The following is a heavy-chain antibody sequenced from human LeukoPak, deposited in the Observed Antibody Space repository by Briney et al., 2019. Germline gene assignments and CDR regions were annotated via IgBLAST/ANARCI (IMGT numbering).Heavy chain of an antibody. Sequence: SETLSLTCTVSGGSIGSHYWRWIRQPPGEGLEWIGCIYYSGTTSYNPSLKSRVTISVDTSKNQFSLKLSSVTAADTAVYYCARDYYDSRGEAFDIWGLGTMVTVSS. CDR3: ARDYYDSRGEAFDI. CDR2: IYYSGTT. V-gene: IGHV4-59*11. J-gene: IGHJ3*02. CDR1: GGSIGSHY. D-gene: IGHD3-22*01.